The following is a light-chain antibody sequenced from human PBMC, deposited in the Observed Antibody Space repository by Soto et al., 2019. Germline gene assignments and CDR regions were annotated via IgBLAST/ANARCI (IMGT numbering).Light chain of an antibody. CDR1: QNIRSN. J-gene: IGKJ1*01. Sequence: EVVLTQSPAALSLSPGERATLSCRASQNIRSNLAWYQQKPGQAPRLLIYDASNRATGIPARFSGSGSGTDFTLTISSLEPEDFAVYYCQHRSNWPPWTFGQGTKVDIK. CDR3: QHRSNWPPWT. CDR2: DAS. V-gene: IGKV3-11*01.